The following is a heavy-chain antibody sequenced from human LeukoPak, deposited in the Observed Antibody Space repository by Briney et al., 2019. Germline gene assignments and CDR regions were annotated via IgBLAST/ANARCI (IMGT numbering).Heavy chain of an antibody. CDR1: GYTFTSYY. D-gene: IGHD3-22*01. CDR3: ARETYYYDSSGQFYFDY. V-gene: IGHV1-46*01. Sequence: ASVKVSCKASGYTFTSYYMHWVRQAPGQGLEWMGIINPSGGSTSYAQKFQGRVTMTRDTSTSTVYMELSSLRSEDTAVYYCARETYYYDSSGQFYFDYWGQGTLVTVSS. J-gene: IGHJ4*02. CDR2: INPSGGST.